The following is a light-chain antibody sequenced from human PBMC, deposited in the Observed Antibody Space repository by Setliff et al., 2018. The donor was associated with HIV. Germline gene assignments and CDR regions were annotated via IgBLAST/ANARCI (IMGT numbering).Light chain of an antibody. CDR2: EVS. J-gene: IGLJ1*01. Sequence: QSVLTQPASVSGSPGQSITISCTGADSDVGGYNYVSWYQHHPGKAPKLMIYEVSNRPSGVSNRFSGSKSGNTASLTISGLQTEDEGDYYCCSYAGSSTYVFGTGTKVTVL. CDR1: DSDVGGYNY. V-gene: IGLV2-14*01. CDR3: CSYAGSSTYV.